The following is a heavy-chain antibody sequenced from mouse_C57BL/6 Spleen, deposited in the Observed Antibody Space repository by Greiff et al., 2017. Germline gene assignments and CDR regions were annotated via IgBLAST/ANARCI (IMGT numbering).Heavy chain of an antibody. CDR2: IDPSDSET. CDR1: GYTFTSYW. D-gene: IGHD2-4*01. Sequence: VQLQQSGAELVRPGSSVKLSCKASGYTFTSYWMHWVKQRPIQGLEWIGNIDPSDSETHYNQKFKDKATLTVDKSSSTAYMQLSSLTSEDSAVYYCARQYDYDYAMDYWGQGTSVTVSS. J-gene: IGHJ4*01. V-gene: IGHV1-52*01. CDR3: ARQYDYDYAMDY.